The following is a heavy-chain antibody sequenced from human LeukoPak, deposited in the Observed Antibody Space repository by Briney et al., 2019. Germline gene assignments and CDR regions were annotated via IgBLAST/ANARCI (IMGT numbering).Heavy chain of an antibody. Sequence: GGSLRLSCAASGFTVSTNYMTWVRQAPGKGLEGVSIIYSGGSTYYTDSVKGRFTISRDISKSTLYLQMTSLRAEDTAVYYCAKLLYASSWAPFDYWGQGTLVTVSS. CDR3: AKLLYASSWAPFDY. CDR1: GFTVSTNY. CDR2: IYSGGST. D-gene: IGHD6-13*01. V-gene: IGHV3-53*01. J-gene: IGHJ4*02.